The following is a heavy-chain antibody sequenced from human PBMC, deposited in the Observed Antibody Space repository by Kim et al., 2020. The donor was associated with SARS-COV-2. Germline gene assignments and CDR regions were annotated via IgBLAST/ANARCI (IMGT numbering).Heavy chain of an antibody. CDR2: ST. J-gene: IGHJ4*02. Sequence: STHYNPSLKSRVTISVDTSKNQFSLKLSSVTAADTAVYYCARGEYSSSSKWGQGTLVTVSS. D-gene: IGHD6-6*01. CDR3: ARGEYSSSSK. V-gene: IGHV4-34*01.